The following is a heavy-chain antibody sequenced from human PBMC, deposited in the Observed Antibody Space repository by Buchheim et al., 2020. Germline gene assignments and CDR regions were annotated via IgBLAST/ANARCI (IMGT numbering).Heavy chain of an antibody. CDR3: ARVNRYYYDSNYMDY. CDR2: IKQDGSEK. CDR1: GFPFSSYW. V-gene: IGHV3-7*01. J-gene: IGHJ4*02. Sequence: EVQLVESGGGLVQPGGSLRLSCAASGFPFSSYWMSWVRQAPGKGLEWVANIKQDGSEKYYVDSVKGRFTISRDNAKNSLYLQMNSLRAEDTAVYYCARVNRYYYDSNYMDYWGQGTL. D-gene: IGHD3-22*01.